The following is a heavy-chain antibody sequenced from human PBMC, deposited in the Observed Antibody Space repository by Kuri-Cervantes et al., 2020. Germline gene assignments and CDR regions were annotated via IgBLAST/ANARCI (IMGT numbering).Heavy chain of an antibody. CDR2: ISWNSGII. D-gene: IGHD3-10*01. J-gene: IGHJ6*03. V-gene: IGHV3-9*01. Sequence: GGSLRLSCAASGFTFDDYAMHWVRQAPGKGLEWVSGISWNSGIIVYADSVKGRFTISRDNAKNSLYLQMNSLRAEDTAVYYCARLGYGSGRDYYYMDVWGKGTTVTVSS. CDR1: GFTFDDYA. CDR3: ARLGYGSGRDYYYMDV.